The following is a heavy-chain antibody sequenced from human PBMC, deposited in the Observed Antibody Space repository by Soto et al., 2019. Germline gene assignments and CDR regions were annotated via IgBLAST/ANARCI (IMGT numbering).Heavy chain of an antibody. CDR3: AREKNYDILTGGGFDY. J-gene: IGHJ4*02. CDR2: ISAYNGNT. Sequence: ASVKVSCKASGYTFTSYGISLLRQAPGQGFEWMGWISAYNGNTSYAQKLQGRVTMTTDTSTSTAYMELRSLRSDDTAVYYCAREKNYDILTGGGFDYWGQGTLVTVSS. CDR1: GYTFTSYG. D-gene: IGHD3-9*01. V-gene: IGHV1-18*01.